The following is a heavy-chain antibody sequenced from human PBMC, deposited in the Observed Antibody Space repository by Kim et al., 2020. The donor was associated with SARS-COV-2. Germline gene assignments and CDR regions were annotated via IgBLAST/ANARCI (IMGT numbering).Heavy chain of an antibody. CDR3: ARDSFQYSGSYYALNWFDP. CDR2: FIPIFGTA. D-gene: IGHD1-26*01. V-gene: IGHV1-69*13. CDR1: GGTFSSYA. J-gene: IGHJ5*02. Sequence: SVKVSCKASGGTFSSYAISWVRQAPGQGLEWMGGFIPIFGTANYAQKFQGRVTITADESTSTAYMELSSLRSEDTAVYYCARDSFQYSGSYYALNWFDPWGQGTLVTVSS.